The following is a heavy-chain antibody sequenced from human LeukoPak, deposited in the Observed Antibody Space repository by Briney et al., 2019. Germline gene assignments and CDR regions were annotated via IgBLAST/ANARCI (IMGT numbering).Heavy chain of an antibody. CDR3: ARDRGSSSWYYKPIDY. V-gene: IGHV1-18*01. Sequence: VASVKVSCKASGYTFTSYGISWVRQAPGQGLEWMGWISAYNGNTNYAQKLQGRVTMTTDTSTSTAYMELRSLRSDDTAVYYCARDRGSSSWYYKPIDYWGQGTLVTVSS. CDR1: GYTFTSYG. J-gene: IGHJ4*02. D-gene: IGHD6-13*01. CDR2: ISAYNGNT.